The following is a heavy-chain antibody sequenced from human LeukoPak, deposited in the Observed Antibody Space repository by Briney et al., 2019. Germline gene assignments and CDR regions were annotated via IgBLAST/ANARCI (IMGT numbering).Heavy chain of an antibody. CDR1: GYTFTGHY. V-gene: IGHV1-2*02. CDR3: AMELKEDYGLFDY. J-gene: IGHJ4*02. D-gene: IGHD4-17*01. CDR2: INPNSGGT. Sequence: ASVKVSCKASGYTFTGHYMHWVRQAPGQGLEWMGWINPNSGGTNYAQKFQGRVTMTRDTSISTAYMELSRLRSDDTAVYYCAMELKEDYGLFDYWGQGTLVTLSS.